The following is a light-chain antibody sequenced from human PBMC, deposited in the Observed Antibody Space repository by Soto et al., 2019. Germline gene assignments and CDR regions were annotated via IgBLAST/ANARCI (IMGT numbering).Light chain of an antibody. CDR2: EVT. V-gene: IGLV2-18*02. J-gene: IGLJ1*01. CDR1: SSDVGSYNR. Sequence: ALTQPPSVSGSPGQSVTISCTGTSSDVGSYNRVSWYQQPPGTAPKLMIYEVTNRPSGVPDRFSGSKSGNTASLTISGLQAEDEADYYCSSYTSSSTYVFGTGTKVT. CDR3: SSYTSSSTYV.